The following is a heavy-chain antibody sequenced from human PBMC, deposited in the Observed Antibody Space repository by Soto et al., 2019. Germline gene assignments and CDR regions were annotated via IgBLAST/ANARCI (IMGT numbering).Heavy chain of an antibody. J-gene: IGHJ4*02. V-gene: IGHV1-46*01. D-gene: IGHD3-3*01. CDR2: INPSVGVT. CDR3: ARDFPRGPITIFEST. Sequence: GASVKVSCKASGYTFTGYYLHWVRQAPGQGLQWMGIINPSVGVTAYAQRFQGRVSMTRDTSTSTVYMELRSLRSQDTAVYYCARDFPRGPITIFESTWGQGTLVTVSS. CDR1: GYTFTGYY.